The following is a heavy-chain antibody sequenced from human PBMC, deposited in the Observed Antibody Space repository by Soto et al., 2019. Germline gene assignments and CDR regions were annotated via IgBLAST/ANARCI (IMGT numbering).Heavy chain of an antibody. J-gene: IGHJ4*02. CDR3: AKGDLDIVATIIDY. Sequence: GGSLRLSCAASGFTFSSYAMSWVRQAPGKGLEWVSAISGSGGSTYYADSVKGRFTISRDNSKNTLYLQMNSLRAEDTAVYYCAKGDLDIVATIIDYWGQGTLVTVSS. D-gene: IGHD5-12*01. CDR2: ISGSGGST. V-gene: IGHV3-23*01. CDR1: GFTFSSYA.